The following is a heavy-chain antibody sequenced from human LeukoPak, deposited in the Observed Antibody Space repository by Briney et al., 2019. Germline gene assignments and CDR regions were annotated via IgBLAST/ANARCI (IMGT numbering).Heavy chain of an antibody. J-gene: IGHJ4*02. CDR3: AKDTSGLGGYSSDY. CDR2: ISGSGSNANYAVNT. Sequence: GGSLRLSCAASGFNFSSFGMSWVRQAPGKGLEWVSGISGSGSNANYAVNTNYADSVKGRFTISRDNSKNTLYLQMNSLRAEDTAVYYCAKDTSGLGGYSSDYWGQGTLVTVSS. D-gene: IGHD3-22*01. V-gene: IGHV3-23*01. CDR1: GFNFSSFG.